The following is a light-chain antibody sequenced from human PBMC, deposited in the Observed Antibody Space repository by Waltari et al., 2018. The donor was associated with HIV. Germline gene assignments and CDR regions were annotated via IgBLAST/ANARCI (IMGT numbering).Light chain of an antibody. CDR3: QQYGSSPLT. CDR1: QSVRNNY. J-gene: IGKJ5*01. Sequence: EIVLTQSPGTLSLSQGERATLSCRASQSVRNNYLVWYQKKPGQAPRLLIYGASSRATGIPDRFSGSGSGTDFTLTISRLEPEDFAMFYCQQYGSSPLTFGQGTRLEIK. V-gene: IGKV3-20*01. CDR2: GAS.